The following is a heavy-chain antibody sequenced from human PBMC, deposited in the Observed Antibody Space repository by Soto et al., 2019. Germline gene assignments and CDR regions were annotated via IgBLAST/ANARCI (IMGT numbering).Heavy chain of an antibody. CDR1: GGSISSYY. CDR3: ASGPYSSSSAAFDI. D-gene: IGHD6-6*01. Sequence: PSETLSLTCTVSGGSISSYYWSWIRQPPGKGLEWIGYIYYSGSTNYNPSLKSRVTISVDTSKNQFSLKLSSVTAADTAVYYCASGPYSSSSAAFDIWGQGTMVTVSS. CDR2: IYYSGST. V-gene: IGHV4-59*01. J-gene: IGHJ3*02.